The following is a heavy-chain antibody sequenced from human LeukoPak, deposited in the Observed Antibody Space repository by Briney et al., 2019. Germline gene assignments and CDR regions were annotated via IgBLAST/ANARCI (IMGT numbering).Heavy chain of an antibody. CDR3: ASFLESAGSSSVY. V-gene: IGHV4-39*07. CDR2: IYYSGST. J-gene: IGHJ4*02. Sequence: RPSETLSLTCTVSGGSISSSSYYWGWIRQPPGKGLEWIGSIYYSGSTYYNPSLKSRVTISVDTSKNQFSLKLSSVTAADTAVYYCASFLESAGSSSVYWGQGTLVTVSS. CDR1: GGSISSSSYY. D-gene: IGHD6-6*01.